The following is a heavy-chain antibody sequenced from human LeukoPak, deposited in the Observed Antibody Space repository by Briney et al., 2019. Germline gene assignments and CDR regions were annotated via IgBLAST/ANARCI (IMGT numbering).Heavy chain of an antibody. CDR3: ARLITISEDY. J-gene: IGHJ4*02. Sequence: SETLSLTCTVSGGSISSGDYYWNWIRQPPGKGLEWIGHIYYSGSTYYNPPLKSRVTISVDTSKNQFSLKLSSVTAADTAVYYCARLITISEDYWGQGTLVTVSS. D-gene: IGHD3-9*01. CDR1: GGSISSGDYY. V-gene: IGHV4-30-4*01. CDR2: IYYSGST.